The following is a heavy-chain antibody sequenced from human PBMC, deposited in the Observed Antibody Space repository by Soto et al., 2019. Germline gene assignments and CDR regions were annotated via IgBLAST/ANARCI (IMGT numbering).Heavy chain of an antibody. CDR1: GITLSDNY. Sequence: QVHLVASGGGLVKPGGSLRLSCVASGITLSDNYMTWIRQAPGKGLEWLSYISNSDYTTYYADSVKGRFTISRDNAKNSLYLQLNGLRVDDTAVYYCASWKWSLDYWGQGILVTVSS. CDR3: ASWKWSLDY. CDR2: ISNSDYTT. D-gene: IGHD2-8*01. J-gene: IGHJ4*02. V-gene: IGHV3-11*01.